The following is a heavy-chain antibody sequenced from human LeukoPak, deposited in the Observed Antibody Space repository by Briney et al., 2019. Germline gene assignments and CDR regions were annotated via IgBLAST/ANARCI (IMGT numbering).Heavy chain of an antibody. CDR1: GFTFSSYA. D-gene: IGHD4-17*01. CDR2: ISGSGGST. V-gene: IGHV3-23*01. CDR3: AIASLTFYGDQGYYFDY. Sequence: WGSLGLSCAASGFTFSSYAMSWVRQAPGKGLEWVSAISGSGGSTYYADSVKGRFTIYRDTSKITLYLQMNIRRIEDTAVYYCAIASLTFYGDQGYYFDYWGQGTLVTV. J-gene: IGHJ4*02.